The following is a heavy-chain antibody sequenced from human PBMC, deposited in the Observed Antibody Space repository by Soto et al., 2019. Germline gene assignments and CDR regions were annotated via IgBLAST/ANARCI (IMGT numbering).Heavy chain of an antibody. Sequence: PRQPLKISSEGTGYSFSTYWSGWVRQMPGKVLEWMGIISPGDSDTRYSPSSEGQVALSADKSINPASLQLGSLQASDTAMYYCARPWAVGATDAFDLWGQGTMVTVSS. CDR3: ARPWAVGATDAFDL. D-gene: IGHD1-26*01. CDR1: GYSFSTYW. J-gene: IGHJ3*01. V-gene: IGHV5-51*01. CDR2: ISPGDSDT.